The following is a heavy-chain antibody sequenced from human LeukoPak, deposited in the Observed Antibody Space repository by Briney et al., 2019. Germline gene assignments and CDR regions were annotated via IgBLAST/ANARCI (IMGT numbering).Heavy chain of an antibody. CDR2: IIPIFGTA. Sequence: ASVKVSCKASGGTFSSYAISWVRQAPGQGLEWMGGIIPIFGTANYAQKFQGRVTITADESTSTAYMELSSLRSEDTAVYYCACESRYSSSYGYWGQGTLVTVSS. J-gene: IGHJ4*02. CDR3: ACESRYSSSYGY. V-gene: IGHV1-69*13. CDR1: GGTFSSYA. D-gene: IGHD6-6*01.